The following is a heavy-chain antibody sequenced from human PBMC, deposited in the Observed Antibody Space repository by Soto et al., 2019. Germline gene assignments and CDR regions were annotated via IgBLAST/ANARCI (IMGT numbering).Heavy chain of an antibody. J-gene: IGHJ4*02. CDR2: IKSKTDGGTT. Sequence: GGSLRLSCAASGFTFSNAWMNWVRQAPGKGLEWVGRIKSKTDGGTTDYAAPVKGRFTISRDDSKNTLYLQMNSLKTEDTAVYYCTTGSSGPRSWDLGYWGQGTLVTVSS. D-gene: IGHD3-22*01. CDR1: GFTFSNAW. CDR3: TTGSSGPRSWDLGY. V-gene: IGHV3-15*07.